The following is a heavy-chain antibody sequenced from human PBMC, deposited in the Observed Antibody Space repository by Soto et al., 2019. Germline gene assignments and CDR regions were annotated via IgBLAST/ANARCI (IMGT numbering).Heavy chain of an antibody. CDR2: INSDGSSI. D-gene: IGHD5-12*01. Sequence: EVQLVESGGGVVQPGGSLRLSCVASGFSFSTWMHWVRQAPGKGLEWLSRINSDGSSISYADFVKGRFTVSRDNVKNTLYLQIDSLTVEDTAVYYCTRGASGYGNFDYWGQRVLLTVS. J-gene: IGHJ4*02. CDR1: GFSFSTW. CDR3: TRGASGYGNFDY. V-gene: IGHV3-74*01.